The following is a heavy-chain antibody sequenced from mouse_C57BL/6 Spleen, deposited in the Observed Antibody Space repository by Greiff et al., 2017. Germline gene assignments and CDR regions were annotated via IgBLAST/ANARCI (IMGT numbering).Heavy chain of an antibody. CDR3: ARPDSKYGGGAMDY. CDR2: ISSGSSTI. J-gene: IGHJ4*01. D-gene: IGHD2-5*01. V-gene: IGHV5-17*01. CDR1: GFTFSDYG. Sequence: EVQGVESGGGLVKPGGSLKLSCAASGFTFSDYGMHWVRQAPEKGLEWVAYISSGSSTIYYADTVKGRFTIARDNAKNTLFLQMTSLRSEDTAMYYCARPDSKYGGGAMDYWGQGTSVTVSS.